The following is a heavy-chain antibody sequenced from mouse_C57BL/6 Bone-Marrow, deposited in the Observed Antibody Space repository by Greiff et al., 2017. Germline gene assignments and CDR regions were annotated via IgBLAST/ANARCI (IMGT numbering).Heavy chain of an antibody. Sequence: QVHVKQPGAELARPGASVKLSCKASGYTFTSYGISWVKQRTGQGLEWIGEIYPRSGNTYYNEKFKGKATLTADKSSSTAYIELRSLTSEDSAVYFCARTLRVAREYWGQGTSVTVSS. J-gene: IGHJ4*01. CDR1: GYTFTSYG. V-gene: IGHV1-81*01. CDR3: ARTLRVAREY. D-gene: IGHD1-1*01. CDR2: IYPRSGNT.